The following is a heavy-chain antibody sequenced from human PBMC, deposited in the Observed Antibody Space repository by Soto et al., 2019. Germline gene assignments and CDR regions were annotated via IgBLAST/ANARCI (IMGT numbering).Heavy chain of an antibody. J-gene: IGHJ4*02. CDR1: GFTFSSYG. Sequence: QVQLVESGGGVVKPGRSLRLSCAASGFTFSSYGMHWVRQAPGKGLEWVAVISYDGSKEYYADSVKGRFTISRDNSKNTLYLQMNSLRAEDTAVYYCAKLMTTVVNTDYWGQGTLVTVSS. V-gene: IGHV3-30*18. D-gene: IGHD4-17*01. CDR2: ISYDGSKE. CDR3: AKLMTTVVNTDY.